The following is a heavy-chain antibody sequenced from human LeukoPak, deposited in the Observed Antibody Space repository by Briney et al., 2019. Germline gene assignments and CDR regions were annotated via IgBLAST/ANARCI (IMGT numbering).Heavy chain of an antibody. CDR3: ARDYGSGNYRYLNWFDP. J-gene: IGHJ5*02. CDR2: IYYSGST. CDR1: GGSVSSGSYY. V-gene: IGHV4-61*01. Sequence: SETLSLTCSVSGGSVSSGSYYWSWIRQPPGKGLEWIGYIYYSGSTNYNPSLKNRVTISVDTSKNQFSLKLSSVTAADTAVYYCARDYGSGNYRYLNWFDPWGQGILVIVSS. D-gene: IGHD3-10*01.